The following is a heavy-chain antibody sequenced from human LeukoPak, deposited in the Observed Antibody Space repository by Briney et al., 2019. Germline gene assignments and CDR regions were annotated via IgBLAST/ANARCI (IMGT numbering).Heavy chain of an antibody. V-gene: IGHV3-53*01. CDR2: IYSGGST. CDR3: ARDTGRGSGSYYNNYYYYGMDV. CDR1: GFTVSSNY. D-gene: IGHD3-10*01. J-gene: IGHJ6*04. Sequence: GGSLRPSCAASGFTVSSNYMSWVRQAPGKGLEWVSVIYSGGSTYYADSVKGRFTISRDNSKNTLYLQMNSLRAEDTAVYYCARDTGRGSGSYYNNYYYYGMDVWGKGTTVTVSS.